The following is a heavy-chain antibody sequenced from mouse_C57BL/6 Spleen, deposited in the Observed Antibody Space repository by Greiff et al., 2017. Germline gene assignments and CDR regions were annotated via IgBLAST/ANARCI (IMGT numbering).Heavy chain of an antibody. D-gene: IGHD1-1*01. Sequence: EVMLVESGGGLVQPKGSLKLSCAASGFTFNTYAMHWVSQAPGKGLEWVARIRSKSSNYATYYADSVKDRFTISRDDSQSMLYLQMHNLKTEDTAMYYCVRGDYYGSSVAWFAYWGQGTLVTVSA. J-gene: IGHJ3*01. CDR1: GFTFNTYA. V-gene: IGHV10-3*01. CDR3: VRGDYYGSSVAWFAY. CDR2: IRSKSSNYAT.